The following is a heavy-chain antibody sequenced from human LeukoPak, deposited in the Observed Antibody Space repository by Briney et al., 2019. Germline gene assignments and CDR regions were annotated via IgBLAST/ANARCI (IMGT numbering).Heavy chain of an antibody. CDR3: AKGCGGSCYSSFDC. J-gene: IGHJ4*02. CDR2: ISYDGSNK. V-gene: IGHV3-30-3*01. Sequence: TGGSLRLSCAASGFTFSSYAMHWVRQAPGRGLEWVAVISYDGSNKYYADSVKGRFTISRDTSKNTVYLQMNSLRAEDTALYYCAKGCGGSCYSSFDCWGQGTLVTVSS. D-gene: IGHD2-21*02. CDR1: GFTFSSYA.